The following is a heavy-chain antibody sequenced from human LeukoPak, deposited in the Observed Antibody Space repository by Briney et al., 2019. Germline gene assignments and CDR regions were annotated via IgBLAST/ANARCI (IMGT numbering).Heavy chain of an antibody. J-gene: IGHJ6*01. CDR3: ARLYTVTTSKYYYGMDV. D-gene: IGHD4-17*01. Sequence: GESLKISCNGSGYSFTSYWIGLVRQMPGKGLELMGIIYPGYSDTKYSPSFQGQVSISADKSISTAYVKWSRLKASDTAMYYCARLYTVTTSKYYYGMDVWGQGTTVTVSS. CDR1: GYSFTSYW. CDR2: IYPGYSDT. V-gene: IGHV5-51*01.